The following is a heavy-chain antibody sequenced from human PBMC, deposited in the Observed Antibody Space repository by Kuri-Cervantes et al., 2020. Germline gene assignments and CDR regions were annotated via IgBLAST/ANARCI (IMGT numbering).Heavy chain of an antibody. CDR1: GFTFSSYW. CDR2: INSDGTNT. CDR3: AKLGGITPIVVTNSGMDV. Sequence: GGSLRLSCAAPGFTFSSYWMHWVRQAPGKGLVWVSRINSDGTNTNYADSVKGRFTISRDNAKNTLYLQMNSLRAEDTAVYYCAKLGGITPIVVTNSGMDVWGQGTTVTVSS. V-gene: IGHV3-74*01. J-gene: IGHJ6*02. D-gene: IGHD3-22*01.